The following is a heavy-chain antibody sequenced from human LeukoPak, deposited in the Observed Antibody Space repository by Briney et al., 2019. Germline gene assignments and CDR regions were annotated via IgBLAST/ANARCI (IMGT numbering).Heavy chain of an antibody. V-gene: IGHV4-59*12. CDR3: ARDYQGELPTLDAFDI. CDR1: GGSISTYY. D-gene: IGHD1-26*01. J-gene: IGHJ3*02. Sequence: SETPSLTCTVSGGSISTYYWSWIRQPPGKGLECMGYIYYSGSTNYNPSLKSRVTISVDTSKNQFSLKLSSVTAADTAVYYCARDYQGELPTLDAFDIWGQGTMVTVSS. CDR2: IYYSGST.